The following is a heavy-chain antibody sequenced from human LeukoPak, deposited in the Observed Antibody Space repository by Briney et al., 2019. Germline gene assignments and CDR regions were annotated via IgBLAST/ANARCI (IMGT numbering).Heavy chain of an antibody. CDR2: IKPDGSDN. V-gene: IGHV3-7*01. CDR3: ARGDGWHIY. D-gene: IGHD2-21*01. J-gene: IGHJ4*02. CDR1: GFAFSTFW. Sequence: PGGSLRLSCTASGFAFSTFWMTWVRQAPGKGLEWGANIKPDGSDNYYVDSVRGRFTISRDSAKNTLYLQMDSLRAEDTAVYYCARGDGWHIYWGQGTLVTVSS.